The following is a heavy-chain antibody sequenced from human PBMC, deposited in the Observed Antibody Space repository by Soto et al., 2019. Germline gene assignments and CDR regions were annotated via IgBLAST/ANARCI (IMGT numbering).Heavy chain of an antibody. CDR3: ARAGNWNDDGYYYYYYMDV. D-gene: IGHD1-1*01. J-gene: IGHJ6*03. CDR1: GGSISSYY. Sequence: SETLSLTCTVSGGSISSYYWSWIRQPPGKGLEWIGYIYYSGSTNYNPSLKSRVTISVDTSKNQFSLKLSSVTAADTAVYYCARAGNWNDDGYYYYYYMDVWGKGTTVTVSS. CDR2: IYYSGST. V-gene: IGHV4-59*01.